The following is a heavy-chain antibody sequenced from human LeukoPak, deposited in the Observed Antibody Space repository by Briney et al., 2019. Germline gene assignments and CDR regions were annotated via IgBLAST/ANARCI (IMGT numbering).Heavy chain of an antibody. CDR2: IYYSGST. CDR1: GGSISSSSYY. J-gene: IGHJ5*02. CDR3: ARDWKTYYDSSGYYPP. Sequence: PSGTLSLTCTVSGGSISSSSYYWSWIRQPPGKGLEWIGYIYYSGSTNYNPSLKSRVTISVDTAKNQFSLKLSSVTAADTAVYYCARDWKTYYDSSGYYPPWGQGTLVTVSS. V-gene: IGHV4-61*01. D-gene: IGHD3-22*01.